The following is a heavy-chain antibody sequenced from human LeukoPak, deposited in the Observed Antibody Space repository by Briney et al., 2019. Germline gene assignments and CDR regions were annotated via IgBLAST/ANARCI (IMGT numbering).Heavy chain of an antibody. J-gene: IGHJ4*02. D-gene: IGHD4-17*01. CDR3: AKGGDYALDY. Sequence: GGSLRLSCEASGFTFSNYGMHWVRQAPGKGLDWLAFIQYDGRNKYYADSVKGRFTMSRDNSKNTLTMFLQMNSLRVEDTAVYYCAKGGDYALDYWGQGTLVTVSS. CDR2: IQYDGRNK. CDR1: GFTFSNYG. V-gene: IGHV3-30*02.